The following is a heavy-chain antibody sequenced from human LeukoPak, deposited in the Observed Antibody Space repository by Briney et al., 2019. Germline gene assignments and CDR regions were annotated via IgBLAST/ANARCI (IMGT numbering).Heavy chain of an antibody. V-gene: IGHV1-18*01. D-gene: IGHD1-14*01. Sequence: ASVKVSCKASGYTFTSYGISWVRQAPGQGLEWMGWISVYNGNTYYAQKLQGRVTKTTDTSTSTAYMELRSLRSDDTAVYYCARGKNNWNHEAFDIWGQGTMVTVSS. CDR3: ARGKNNWNHEAFDI. CDR2: ISVYNGNT. CDR1: GYTFTSYG. J-gene: IGHJ3*02.